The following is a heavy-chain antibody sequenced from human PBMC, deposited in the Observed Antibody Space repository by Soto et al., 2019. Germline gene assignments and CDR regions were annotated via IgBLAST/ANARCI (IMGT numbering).Heavy chain of an antibody. Sequence: SVKVSCKASGGTFSSYAISWVRQAPGQGLEWMGGIIPIFGTANYAQKFQGRVTITADESTSTAYMELSSLRSEDTAVYYCASTDYYGSGTDKAVDWFDPWGQETLVTVS. CDR3: ASTDYYGSGTDKAVDWFDP. D-gene: IGHD3-10*01. J-gene: IGHJ5*02. CDR2: IIPIFGTA. CDR1: GGTFSSYA. V-gene: IGHV1-69*13.